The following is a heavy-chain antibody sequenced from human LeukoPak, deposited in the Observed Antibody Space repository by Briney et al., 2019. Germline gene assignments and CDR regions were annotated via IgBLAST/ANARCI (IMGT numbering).Heavy chain of an antibody. CDR2: ISAYNGNT. CDR3: AREQGRTEPRYGIDY. D-gene: IGHD1-14*01. V-gene: IGHV1-18*01. J-gene: IGHJ4*02. CDR1: GYTFTSYG. Sequence: ASVKVSCKASGYTFTSYGISWVRQAPGQGLEWMGWISAYNGNTNYAQKLQGRVTMTTDTSTSTAYMELRSLRSDDTAVYYCAREQGRTEPRYGIDYWGQGTLVTVSS.